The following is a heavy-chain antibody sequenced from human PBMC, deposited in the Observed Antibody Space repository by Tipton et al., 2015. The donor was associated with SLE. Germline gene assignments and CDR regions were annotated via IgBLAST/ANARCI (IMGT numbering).Heavy chain of an antibody. CDR2: IFYTGRT. J-gene: IGHJ6*02. CDR1: GGSVNYYY. V-gene: IGHV4-59*08. Sequence: TLSLTCTVSGGSVNYYYWSWVRQFPGKGLDWVGYIFYTGRTKYNPSLRIRVTISVDTSKNQFSLRLSSVTAADTAVYYCATYPTGYYYGLDVWGQGTTVTVSS. CDR3: ATYPTGYYYGLDV.